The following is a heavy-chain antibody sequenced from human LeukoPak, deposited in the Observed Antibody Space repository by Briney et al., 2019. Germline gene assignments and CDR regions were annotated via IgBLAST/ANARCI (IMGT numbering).Heavy chain of an antibody. CDR3: ARTLYSSSWFDY. CDR1: GGSFSGYY. D-gene: IGHD6-13*01. J-gene: IGHJ4*02. CDR2: INHSGST. V-gene: IGHV4-34*01. Sequence: SETLSLTCAVYGGSFSGYYWSWIRQPPGKGLEWIGEINHSGSTNYNPSLKSRATISVDTSKNQFSLKLSSVTAADTAVYYCARTLYSSSWFDYWGQGTLVTVSS.